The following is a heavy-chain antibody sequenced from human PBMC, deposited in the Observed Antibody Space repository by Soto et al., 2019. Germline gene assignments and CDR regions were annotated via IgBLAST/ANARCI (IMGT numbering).Heavy chain of an antibody. D-gene: IGHD3-9*01. V-gene: IGHV3-30-3*01. CDR1: GFTFSSYA. CDR2: ISYDGSNK. Sequence: PGGSLRLSCAASGFTFSSYAMHLVRQAPGKGLEWVAFISYDGSNKYYADSVKGRFTISRDNSKNTLYLQMNSLRAEDTAVYYCARGGLVISWPFDYWGQGSVVTVSS. CDR3: ARGGLVISWPFDY. J-gene: IGHJ4*02.